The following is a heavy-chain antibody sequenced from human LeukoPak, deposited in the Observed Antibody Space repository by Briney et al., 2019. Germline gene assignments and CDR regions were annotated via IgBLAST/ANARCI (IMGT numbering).Heavy chain of an antibody. CDR3: ANRAPGYGGNSDHAFDI. Sequence: GGSLRLSCAASGFTFSSIAMSWVRQAPDKGLEWVSTISGSGGGTYYADSVKGRFTISRDDSKNTLYLQMNSLRADDTAVYYCANRAPGYGGNSDHAFDIWGQGTMVTVSS. CDR2: ISGSGGGT. V-gene: IGHV3-23*01. CDR1: GFTFSSIA. J-gene: IGHJ3*02. D-gene: IGHD4-23*01.